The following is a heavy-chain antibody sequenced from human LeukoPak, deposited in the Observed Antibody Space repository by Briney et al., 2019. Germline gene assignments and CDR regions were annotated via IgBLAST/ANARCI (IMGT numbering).Heavy chain of an antibody. CDR1: GFTFSSYW. D-gene: IGHD3-10*01. V-gene: IGHV3-7*04. CDR2: IKQDGSEK. Sequence: GGSLRLSCAASGFTFSSYWMSWVRQAPGKGLEWVANIKQDGSEKYYVDSVKGRFTISRDNAKNSLYLQMNSLRAEDTAVYYCARVSFRGVIYNWFDPWGQGTLVTVSS. CDR3: ARVSFRGVIYNWFDP. J-gene: IGHJ5*02.